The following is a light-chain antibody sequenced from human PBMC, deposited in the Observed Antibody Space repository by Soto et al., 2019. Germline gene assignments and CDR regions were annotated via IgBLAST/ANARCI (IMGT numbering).Light chain of an antibody. Sequence: DIQLTQSPSSLSASVGDRVTITCRASQSISGYLNCYQQRPGKAPNLLIYATSSLRTGVPSRFRGSKSGADFTLTISNLQPEDFATHYCQQSYSTPPTTFGQGTRLEIK. CDR3: QQSYSTPPTT. J-gene: IGKJ5*01. CDR1: QSISGY. CDR2: ATS. V-gene: IGKV1-39*01.